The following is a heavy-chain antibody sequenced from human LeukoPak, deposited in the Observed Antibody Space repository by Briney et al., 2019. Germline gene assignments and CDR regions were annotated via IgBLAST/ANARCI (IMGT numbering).Heavy chain of an antibody. CDR2: INPNSGGT. D-gene: IGHD6-19*01. CDR3: ARYSSGWYFDL. V-gene: IGHV1-2*02. J-gene: IGHJ2*01. CDR1: GYTFTGYY. Sequence: ASVKVSCKASGYTFTGYYMHWVRQAPGQGLEWMGWINPNSGGTNYAQKFQARVTMTRDTSISTAYMELTRLRSDDTAGYYCARYSSGWYFDLGGRGTLVTVSS.